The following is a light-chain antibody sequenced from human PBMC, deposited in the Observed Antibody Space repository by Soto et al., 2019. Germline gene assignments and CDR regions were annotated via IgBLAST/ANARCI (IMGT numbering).Light chain of an antibody. J-gene: IGKJ5*01. Sequence: EIVLTQSPGTLSLSPGERATLSCRASQSVSSSYLAWYQQKPGQAPRLLIYGASSRATGIPDRFSGSRSGTDFTHTISRLEPEDFAVYYCQQYGSSPPVTFGQGTRLEIK. CDR1: QSVSSSY. CDR2: GAS. V-gene: IGKV3-20*01. CDR3: QQYGSSPPVT.